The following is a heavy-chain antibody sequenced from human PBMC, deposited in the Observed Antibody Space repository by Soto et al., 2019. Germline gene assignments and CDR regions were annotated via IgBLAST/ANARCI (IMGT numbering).Heavy chain of an antibody. CDR2: ISSSGTPI. V-gene: IGHV3-11*01. CDR1: GFTFSDYY. J-gene: IGHJ4*02. Sequence: QVQLMESGGGLVKPEGSLRLSCAASGFTFSDYYMSWIRQAPGKGLEWLSYISSSGTPIYYADSVKGRFTISRDNAENSLYLQMNSLRAEDTAVYYRARDLGHYPIDYWGQGTLVTVSS. CDR3: ARDLGHYPIDY. D-gene: IGHD7-27*01.